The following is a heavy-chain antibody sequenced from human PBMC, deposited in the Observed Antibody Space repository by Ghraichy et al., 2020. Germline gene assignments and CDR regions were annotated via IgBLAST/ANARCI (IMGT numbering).Heavy chain of an antibody. CDR1: GFTLSSYW. D-gene: IGHD2-15*01. V-gene: IGHV3-74*01. CDR3: AREYCRGGRCFFGTGGSHFDY. CDR2: IKSDGTDI. Sequence: LSLTCAASGFTLSSYWMHWVRQAPGKGLVWVSRIKSDGTDITYADSVKGRFTMSRDNAKNTLYLQMNSLRAEDTAVYYCAREYCRGGRCFFGTGGSHFDYWGQGTLVTVSS. J-gene: IGHJ4*02.